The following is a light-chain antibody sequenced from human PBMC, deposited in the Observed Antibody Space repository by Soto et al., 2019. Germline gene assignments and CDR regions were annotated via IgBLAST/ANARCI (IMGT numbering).Light chain of an antibody. CDR3: QQYSTYTPRT. J-gene: IGKJ1*01. Sequence: DIQMTQSPSSLAASVGDRVTITCRASQSISIWLAWYQQKPGKAPKILIYKASSLESGVPSRFSGSGSGTEFTLTISSLQPYDFATYYRQQYSTYTPRTFGQGTKVDIK. CDR2: KAS. V-gene: IGKV1-5*03. CDR1: QSISIW.